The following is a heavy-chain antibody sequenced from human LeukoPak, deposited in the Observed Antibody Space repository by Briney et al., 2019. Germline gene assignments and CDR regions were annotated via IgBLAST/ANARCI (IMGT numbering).Heavy chain of an antibody. CDR2: IYSGGST. J-gene: IGHJ4*02. CDR1: GFTFSSYA. V-gene: IGHV3-66*01. D-gene: IGHD6-13*01. Sequence: GGSLRLSCAASGFTFSSYAMSWVRQAPGKGLEWVSVIYSGGSTYYADSVKGRFTISRDNSKNTLYLQMNSLRAEDTAVYYCARSSGYSSSWYPGGYYFDYWGQGTLVTVSS. CDR3: ARSSGYSSSWYPGGYYFDY.